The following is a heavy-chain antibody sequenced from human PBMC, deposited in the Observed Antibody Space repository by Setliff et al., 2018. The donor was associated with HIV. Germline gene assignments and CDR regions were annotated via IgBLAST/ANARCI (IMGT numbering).Heavy chain of an antibody. Sequence: SETLSLTCAVYGGSFSGYYWSWIRQPPGKGLEWIGEINHSGSTSYTPSLTSRVTISVDTSKNQFSLKLNSVTAAETAVYYCARGGYRDGYDYWGQGTLVTVSS. J-gene: IGHJ4*02. V-gene: IGHV4-34*01. D-gene: IGHD5-18*01. CDR3: ARGGYRDGYDY. CDR1: GGSFSGYY. CDR2: INHSGST.